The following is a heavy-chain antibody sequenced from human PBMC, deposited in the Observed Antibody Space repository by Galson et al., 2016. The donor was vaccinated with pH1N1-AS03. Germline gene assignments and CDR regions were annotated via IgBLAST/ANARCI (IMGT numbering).Heavy chain of an antibody. CDR2: INADGSIT. J-gene: IGHJ4*02. CDR3: ARGNGRNFDC. Sequence: SLRLSCAASKFTFSSKWMHWVRQAPGKGPVWVSRINADGSITSYADSVKGRFTISRDNAKNTLYLQMNSLRAEDTAVYYCARGNGRNFDCWGQGTLVTVPS. CDR1: KFTFSSKW. V-gene: IGHV3-74*01. D-gene: IGHD2-8*01.